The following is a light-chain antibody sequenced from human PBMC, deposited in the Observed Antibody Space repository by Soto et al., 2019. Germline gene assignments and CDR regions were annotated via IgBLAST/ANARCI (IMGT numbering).Light chain of an antibody. J-gene: IGLJ2*01. CDR2: ATT. Sequence: QTVVTQEPSLTVSPGGTVTLTCASSTGAVTSDYHPNWFQQNPGQAPRALIYATTKKHSWTPARFSASLLGGKAALTLSGVQPEDEADYYCLLYVGATRFFGGGTKLTVL. CDR3: LLYVGATRF. CDR1: TGAVTSDYH. V-gene: IGLV7-43*01.